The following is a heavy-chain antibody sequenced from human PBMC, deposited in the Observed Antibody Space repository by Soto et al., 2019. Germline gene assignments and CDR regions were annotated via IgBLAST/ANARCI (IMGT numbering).Heavy chain of an antibody. CDR1: GFTFDDYA. J-gene: IGHJ6*02. CDR3: AKDTRAYYYYGMDV. CDR2: ISWNSGSI. Sequence: EVQLVESGGGLVQPGRSLRLSCAASGFTFDDYAMHWVRQAPGKGLEWVSGISWNSGSIGYADSVKGRFTISRDNAKNSLYLPMNSLRAEDTALYYCAKDTRAYYYYGMDVWGQGTPVTVSS. V-gene: IGHV3-9*01.